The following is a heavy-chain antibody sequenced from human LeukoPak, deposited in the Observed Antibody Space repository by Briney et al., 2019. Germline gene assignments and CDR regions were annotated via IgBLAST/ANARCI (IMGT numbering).Heavy chain of an antibody. CDR1: GFTFLSYG. D-gene: IGHD1-26*01. J-gene: IGHJ4*02. V-gene: IGHV3-21*01. Sequence: GGSLRLFCAASGFTFLSYGMHWVRQAPGKGLEWVSSISSSSSYIYYADTVKGRFSISRDNAKNSLYLQMNSLRAEDTAVYYCARDLLGWELHYFDYWGQGTLVTVSS. CDR3: ARDLLGWELHYFDY. CDR2: ISSSSSYI.